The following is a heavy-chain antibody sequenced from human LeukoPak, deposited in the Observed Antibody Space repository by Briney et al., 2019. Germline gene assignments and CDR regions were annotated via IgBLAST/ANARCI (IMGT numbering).Heavy chain of an antibody. D-gene: IGHD4-11*01. CDR3: ARGATVTTYHYYYMDV. CDR2: INPNSGGT. V-gene: IGHV1-2*02. Sequence: ASVKVSCKASAYTFTGYYMHWVRQAPGQRLEWMGWINPNSGGTNYAQKFQGRVTMTRDTSISTAYMELSRLRSDDTAAYYCARGATVTTYHYYYMDVWGKETTVTVSS. J-gene: IGHJ6*03. CDR1: AYTFTGYY.